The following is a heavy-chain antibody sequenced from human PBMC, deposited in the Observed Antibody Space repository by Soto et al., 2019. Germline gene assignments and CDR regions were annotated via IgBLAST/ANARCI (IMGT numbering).Heavy chain of an antibody. J-gene: IGHJ6*02. CDR2: IIPIFGTA. Sequence: GASVKVSCKASGGTFSSYAISWVRQAPGQGLEWMGGIIPIFGTANYAQKFQGRVTITADESTSTAYMELSSLRSEDTAVYYCARVDVVTMVRDVYYYYGMDVWGQGTTVTVSS. V-gene: IGHV1-69*13. D-gene: IGHD3-10*01. CDR1: GGTFSSYA. CDR3: ARVDVVTMVRDVYYYYGMDV.